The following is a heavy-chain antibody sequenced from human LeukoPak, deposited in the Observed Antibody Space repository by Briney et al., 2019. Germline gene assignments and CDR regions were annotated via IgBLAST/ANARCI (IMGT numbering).Heavy chain of an antibody. Sequence: SETLSLTCTVSGGSISSSSYYWGWIRQPPGKGLEWIGSIYYSGSTYYNPSLKSRVTMSVDTSQKQFSLRLTSVTAADTAVYYCARGRYLTTLGGAAAGFLDYWGQGTLVTVSS. D-gene: IGHD6-13*01. V-gene: IGHV4-39*07. CDR2: IYYSGST. CDR3: ARGRYLTTLGGAAAGFLDY. J-gene: IGHJ4*02. CDR1: GGSISSSSYY.